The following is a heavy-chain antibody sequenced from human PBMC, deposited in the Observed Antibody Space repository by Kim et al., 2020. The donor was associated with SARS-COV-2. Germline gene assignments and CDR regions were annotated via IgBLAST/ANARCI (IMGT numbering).Heavy chain of an antibody. CDR2: ISDNGLT. V-gene: IGHV4-59*01. Sequence: SETLSLTCAVSGGSMSSYYWTWIRQPPGKRLEWIGYISDNGLTNYNPSLRSRVAFVLDTSKNQFSLRLTSVTAADTAVYYCARAVVKDWLDPWGPGT. CDR1: GGSMSSYY. D-gene: IGHD2-15*01. J-gene: IGHJ5*02. CDR3: ARAVVKDWLDP.